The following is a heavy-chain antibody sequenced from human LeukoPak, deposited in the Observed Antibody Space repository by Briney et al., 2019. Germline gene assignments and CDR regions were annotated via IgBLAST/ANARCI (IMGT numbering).Heavy chain of an antibody. D-gene: IGHD2-2*01. Sequence: ASVKVSCKTSGYTFSNFGINWVRQAPGQGLEWMGWISGNNGNTNYGQNVQGRFTLTTDTSTSTAYMQLRNLRFDDTAVYYCARDGTSTDDYWGQGALVTVSS. J-gene: IGHJ4*02. V-gene: IGHV1-18*01. CDR3: ARDGTSTDDY. CDR1: GYTFSNFG. CDR2: ISGNNGNT.